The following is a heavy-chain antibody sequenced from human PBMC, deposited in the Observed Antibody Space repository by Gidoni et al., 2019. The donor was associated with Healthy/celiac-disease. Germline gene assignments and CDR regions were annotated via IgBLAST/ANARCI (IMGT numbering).Heavy chain of an antibody. CDR2: ISYDGSNK. Sequence: QVQLVESGGGVVQPGRSLRLSCAASGFTFSSYGMHWVRQAPGKGLEWVAVISYDGSNKYYADSVKGRFTISRDNSKNTLYLQMNSLRAEDTAVYYCAKAYYDSSGYSDYWGQGTLVTVSS. V-gene: IGHV3-30*18. CDR1: GFTFSSYG. D-gene: IGHD3-22*01. J-gene: IGHJ4*02. CDR3: AKAYYDSSGYSDY.